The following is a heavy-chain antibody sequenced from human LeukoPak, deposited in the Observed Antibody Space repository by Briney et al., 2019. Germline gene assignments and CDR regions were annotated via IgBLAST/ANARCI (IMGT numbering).Heavy chain of an antibody. J-gene: IGHJ5*02. D-gene: IGHD3-22*01. V-gene: IGHV4-39*01. CDR3: ARQNEGYYYDSSGLNWFDP. CDR1: GGSISSGTYY. CDR2: MYYSGNT. Sequence: SETLSLTCTVSGGSISSGTYYWGWIRQPPGKGLEWIGSMYYSGNTYYNPSLKSRITISVDTSKNQFSLKLSSVTAADTAVYYCARQNEGYYYDSSGLNWFDPWGQGTLVTVSS.